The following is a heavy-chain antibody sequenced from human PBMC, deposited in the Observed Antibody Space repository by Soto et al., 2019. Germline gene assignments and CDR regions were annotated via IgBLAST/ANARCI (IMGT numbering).Heavy chain of an antibody. CDR2: IYYSGST. Sequence: SETLSLTCTVSGGSISSGGYYWSWIRQHPGKGLEWIGYIYYSGSTYYNPSLKSRVTISVDTSKNQFSLKLSSVTAADTAVYYCARGGPGSSWTFDYWGQGTLVTVSS. V-gene: IGHV4-31*03. J-gene: IGHJ4*02. D-gene: IGHD6-13*01. CDR1: GGSISSGGYY. CDR3: ARGGPGSSWTFDY.